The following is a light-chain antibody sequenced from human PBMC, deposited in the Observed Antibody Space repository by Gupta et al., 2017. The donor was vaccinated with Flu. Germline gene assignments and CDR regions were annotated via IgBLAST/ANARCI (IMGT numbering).Light chain of an antibody. V-gene: IGKV3-11*01. J-gene: IGKJ1*01. CDR3: QQHSNCPPWT. Sequence: IALTQSPATLSLSPGERPTLSCRASQRVSSYLAWYQQKPVQAPRPLIYYASNRATGIPTRFSGSRSGTDFTLAISSLEPEYFAGYYCQQHSNCPPWTFGQGTKVEIK. CDR1: QRVSSY. CDR2: YAS.